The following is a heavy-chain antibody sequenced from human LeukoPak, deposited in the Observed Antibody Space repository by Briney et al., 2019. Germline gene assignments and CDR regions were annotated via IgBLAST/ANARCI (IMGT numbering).Heavy chain of an antibody. CDR1: GYTFTGYY. CDR2: INPNSGNT. J-gene: IGHJ5*02. CDR3: AREILGSWYKNWFDP. Sequence: ASVKVSCKASGYTFTGYYMHWVRQAPGQGLEWMGRINPNSGNTGYAQKFQGRVTMTRNTSISTAYMELSSLRSEDTAAYYCAREILGSWYKNWFDPWGQGTLVTVSS. D-gene: IGHD6-13*01. V-gene: IGHV1-8*02.